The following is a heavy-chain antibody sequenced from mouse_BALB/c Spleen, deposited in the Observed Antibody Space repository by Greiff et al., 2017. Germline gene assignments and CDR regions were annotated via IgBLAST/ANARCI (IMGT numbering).Heavy chain of an antibody. J-gene: IGHJ4*01. CDR1: GFSLSTYGIG. V-gene: IGHV8-11*01. Sequence: QVTLKESGPGILQPSQTLSLTCSFSGFSLSTYGIGVGWIRQPSGKGLEWLAHIWWNDNKYYNTALKSRLTISKDTSNNQVFLKIASVDTADTATYYCARANWDYAMDYWGQGTSVTVSS. D-gene: IGHD4-1*01. CDR3: ARANWDYAMDY. CDR2: IWWNDNK.